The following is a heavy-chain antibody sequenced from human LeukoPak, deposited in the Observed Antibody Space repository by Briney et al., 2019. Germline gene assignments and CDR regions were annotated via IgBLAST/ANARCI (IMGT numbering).Heavy chain of an antibody. Sequence: ASVKVSCKASGYTFTSYDINWVRQATGQGLEWMGWINPNSGNTGYAQKFQGRVTMTRNTSISTAYMELSSLRSEDTAVYYCAREHYYDSSGYLNWFDPWGQGTLVTVSS. J-gene: IGHJ5*02. CDR1: GYTFTSYD. D-gene: IGHD3-22*01. CDR2: INPNSGNT. CDR3: AREHYYDSSGYLNWFDP. V-gene: IGHV1-8*01.